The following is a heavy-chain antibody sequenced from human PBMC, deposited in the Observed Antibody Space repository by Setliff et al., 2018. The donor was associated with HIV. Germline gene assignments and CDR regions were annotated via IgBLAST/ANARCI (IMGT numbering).Heavy chain of an antibody. CDR3: AREGELHYYDSSGYPPFDY. J-gene: IGHJ4*02. V-gene: IGHV1-46*01. CDR1: GYTFTSHY. CDR2: LNPSDGST. D-gene: IGHD3-22*01. Sequence: ASVKVSCKASGYTFTSHYLHWVRQAPGQGLEWMGILNPSDGSTHYARKFQGRVAMTRDTSTSTLYIELSSLRSEDSAVYYCAREGELHYYDSSGYPPFDYWGQGTLVTVSS.